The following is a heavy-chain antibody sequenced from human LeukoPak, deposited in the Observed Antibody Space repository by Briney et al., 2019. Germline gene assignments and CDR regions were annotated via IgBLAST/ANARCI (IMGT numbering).Heavy chain of an antibody. D-gene: IGHD1-26*01. J-gene: IGHJ4*02. CDR1: GGSISSSSYY. CDR3: ARDPQVGHFDY. V-gene: IGHV4-39*07. CDR2: IYYSGTT. Sequence: SETLSLTCTVSGGSISSSSYYWGWIRQPPGKGLEWIGSIYYSGTTYYNPSLKSRVIISVDTSKNQFSLKLTSVTAADTAVYYCARDPQVGHFDYWGQGALVTVSS.